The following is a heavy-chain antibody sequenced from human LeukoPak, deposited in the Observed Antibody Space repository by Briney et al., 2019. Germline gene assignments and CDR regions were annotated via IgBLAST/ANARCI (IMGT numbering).Heavy chain of an antibody. CDR2: IYYSGST. J-gene: IGHJ4*02. Sequence: PSETLSLTCTVSGGSISSYYWSWIRQPPGKGLEWIGYIYYSGSTNYNPSLKSRVTISVDTSKNQFSLKLSSVTAADTAVCYCAREIGVVPHLDYWGQGTLVTVSS. D-gene: IGHD3-22*01. CDR3: AREIGVVPHLDY. CDR1: GGSISSYY. V-gene: IGHV4-59*01.